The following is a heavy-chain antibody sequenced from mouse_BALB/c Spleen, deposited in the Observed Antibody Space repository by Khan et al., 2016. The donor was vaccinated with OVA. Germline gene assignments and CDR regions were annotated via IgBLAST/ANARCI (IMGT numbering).Heavy chain of an antibody. J-gene: IGHJ2*01. V-gene: IGHV3-2*02. CDR3: ARSGTISTVVVTDFDF. CDR2: IKYSGIT. D-gene: IGHD1-1*01. Sequence: EVQLQESGPGLVKPSQSLSLTCTVTGYSITSDYAWNWIRQFPGNRLEWMGYIKYSGITSYTPSLKSRISITRDTSKNQFFLQLNSVTTEDTATYYGARSGTISTVVVTDFDFWGQGTTLTVSS. CDR1: GYSITSDYA.